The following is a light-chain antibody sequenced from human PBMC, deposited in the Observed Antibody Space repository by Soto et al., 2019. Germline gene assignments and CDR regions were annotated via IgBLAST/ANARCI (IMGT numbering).Light chain of an antibody. J-gene: IGKJ4*01. CDR1: QSISTW. V-gene: IGKV1-5*03. CDR2: KAS. Sequence: DIQMTQSPSTLSASVGDRVTITCRASQSISTWLAWYQQEPGKAPKLLIHKASSLQSGVPSRFSGSGSGTEFTLTISSLQADDFATYYCQQYNDLSTFGGGTKVDI. CDR3: QQYNDLST.